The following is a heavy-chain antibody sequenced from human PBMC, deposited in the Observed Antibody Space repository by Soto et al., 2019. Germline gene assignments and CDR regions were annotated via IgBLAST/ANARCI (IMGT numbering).Heavy chain of an antibody. Sequence: ASVKVSCKASGYTFTSYGISWVRQAPGQGLEWMGWISAYNGNTNYAQKLQGRVTMTTDTSTSTAYMELRSLRSDDTAVYYCARVEGRYDYIWGSYRSNFDYWGQGTLVTVSS. J-gene: IGHJ4*02. V-gene: IGHV1-18*01. CDR1: GYTFTSYG. CDR2: ISAYNGNT. D-gene: IGHD3-16*02. CDR3: ARVEGRYDYIWGSYRSNFDY.